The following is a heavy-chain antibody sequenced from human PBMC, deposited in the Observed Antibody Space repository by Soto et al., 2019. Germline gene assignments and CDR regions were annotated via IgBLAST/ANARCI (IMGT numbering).Heavy chain of an antibody. Sequence: EVQLVESGGGLVQPGGSLRLSCAASGFTFNSYYMTWVRRAPGKGLEWVANIRQDGSDKYYVGSVKGRFTISRDNAKKSLYLQMNILRAEDTCVFVCAAEGGVPTTSVLDIWGQGTMVTVSS. CDR2: IRQDGSDK. V-gene: IGHV3-7*04. D-gene: IGHD1-26*01. CDR3: AAEGGVPTTSVLDI. CDR1: GFTFNSYY. J-gene: IGHJ3*02.